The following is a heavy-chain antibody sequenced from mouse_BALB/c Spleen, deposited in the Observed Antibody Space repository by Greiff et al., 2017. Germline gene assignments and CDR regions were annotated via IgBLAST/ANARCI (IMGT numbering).Heavy chain of an antibody. Sequence: EVHLVESGGGLVQPGGSRKLSCAASGFTFSSFGMHWVRQAPEKGLEWVAYISSGSSTIYYADTVKGRFTISRDNPKNTLFLQMTSLRSEETAMYYCARYDYAMDYWGQGTSVTVSS. CDR2: ISSGSSTI. D-gene: IGHD2-14*01. V-gene: IGHV5-17*02. CDR3: ARYDYAMDY. J-gene: IGHJ4*01. CDR1: GFTFSSFG.